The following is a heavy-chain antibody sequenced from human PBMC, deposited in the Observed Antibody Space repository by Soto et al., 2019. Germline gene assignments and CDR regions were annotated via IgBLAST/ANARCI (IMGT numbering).Heavy chain of an antibody. CDR1: GGTFSGYT. V-gene: IGHV1-69*02. CDR2: IIPILGIA. J-gene: IGHJ4*02. Sequence: SVKVSCKASGGTFSGYTISWVRQAPGQGLEWMGRIIPILGIANYAQKFQGRVTITADKSTSTAYMELSSLRSEDTAVYYCAIFLRYDSSGYYTVFWGPGTLVTVFS. CDR3: AIFLRYDSSGYYTVF. D-gene: IGHD3-22*01.